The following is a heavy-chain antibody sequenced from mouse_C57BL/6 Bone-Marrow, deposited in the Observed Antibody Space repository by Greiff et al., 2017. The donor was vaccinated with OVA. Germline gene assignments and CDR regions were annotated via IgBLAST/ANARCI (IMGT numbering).Heavy chain of an antibody. V-gene: IGHV10-1*01. CDR1: GFSFNTYA. CDR2: IRSKSNNYAT. D-gene: IGHD1-1*01. J-gene: IGHJ3*01. Sequence: EVQLVESGGGLVQPKGSLKLSCAASGFSFNTYAMNWVRQAPGKGLEWVARIRSKSNNYATYYADSVKDRFTISRDDSESMLYLQMNNLKTETSAMYYCVRQSSPSFAYWGQGTLVTVSA. CDR3: VRQSSPSFAY.